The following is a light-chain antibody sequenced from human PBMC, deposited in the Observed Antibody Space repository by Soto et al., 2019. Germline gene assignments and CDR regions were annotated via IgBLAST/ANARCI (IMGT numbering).Light chain of an antibody. CDR2: WAS. Sequence: DIVMTQSPDSLAVSLGERATINCKSSQSVLHSSNNKNYLAWYQQKPVQPPKLLIYWASTRESGVPDRFSGSGSGTDFTLRISSLQAEDVAVYYCQQYYSPWTFGQGTKVEIK. CDR1: QSVLHSSNNKNY. CDR3: QQYYSPWT. V-gene: IGKV4-1*01. J-gene: IGKJ1*01.